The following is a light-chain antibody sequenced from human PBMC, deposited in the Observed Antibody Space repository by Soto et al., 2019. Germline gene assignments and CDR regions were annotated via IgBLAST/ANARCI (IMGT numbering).Light chain of an antibody. Sequence: DVVMTQSPLSLPFTLGQPASISCRSSQSLVYSDGGTDLNWVHQRPGQAPRRLIYQFSNWEYRVQDRFSGSGSGNYFTLKISRVEAEDVGVYFCLQYTHWPFTFGPGTRVDIK. CDR1: QSLVYSDGGTD. J-gene: IGKJ3*01. CDR2: QFS. V-gene: IGKV2D-30*01. CDR3: LQYTHWPFT.